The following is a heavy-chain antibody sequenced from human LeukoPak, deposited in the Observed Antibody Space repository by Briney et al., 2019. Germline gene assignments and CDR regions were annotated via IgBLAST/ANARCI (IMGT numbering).Heavy chain of an antibody. CDR3: ARKSSGSYYVNY. D-gene: IGHD3-10*01. CDR2: IYHSGST. V-gene: IGHV4-38-2*02. Sequence: SETLSLTCTVSGYSISRGYYWGWIRQPPGKGLEWIGSIYHSGSTYYNPSLKSRVTISVDTSKNQFSLKLSSVTAADTAVYYCARKSSGSYYVNYWGQGTLVTVSS. CDR1: GYSISRGYY. J-gene: IGHJ4*02.